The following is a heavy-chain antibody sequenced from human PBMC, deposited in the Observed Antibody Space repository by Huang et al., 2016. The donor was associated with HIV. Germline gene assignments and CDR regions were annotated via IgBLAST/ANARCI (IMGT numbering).Heavy chain of an antibody. J-gene: IGHJ4*02. Sequence: QLQLQESGPGLVKHSETLSLTCTVSGGSISSSSYYWGWIRQPPGKGLEWIGSIHYRGSIYYNPSLKSRVTISVDTYKNQFSLKLSSVTAADTAVYYCARHSDDFWSGYSYFDYWGQGTLVPVSS. CDR3: ARHSDDFWSGYSYFDY. D-gene: IGHD3-3*01. V-gene: IGHV4-39*01. CDR1: GGSISSSSYY. CDR2: IHYRGSI.